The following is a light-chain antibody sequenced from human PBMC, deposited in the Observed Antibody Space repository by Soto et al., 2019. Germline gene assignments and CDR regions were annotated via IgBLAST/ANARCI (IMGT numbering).Light chain of an antibody. Sequence: SYELTQPPSLSVSPGQTGSISCSGDKLGDKYACWYQKKPGQSPVLVIYQDTKRPSGIPERFSGSNSGNTATLTISGTQAMDEADYYCQAWDSSTASDVFGTGTKLTVL. CDR2: QDT. V-gene: IGLV3-1*01. CDR1: KLGDKY. J-gene: IGLJ1*01. CDR3: QAWDSSTASDV.